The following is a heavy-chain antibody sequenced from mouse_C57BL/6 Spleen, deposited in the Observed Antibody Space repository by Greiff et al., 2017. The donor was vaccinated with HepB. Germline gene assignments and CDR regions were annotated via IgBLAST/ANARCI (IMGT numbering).Heavy chain of an antibody. Sequence: VQLQQSGAELVRPGASVKLSCKASGYTFTDYYINWVKQRPGQGLEWIARIYPGSGNTYYNEKFKGKATLTAEKSSSTAYMQLSSLTSEDSAVYFCARGGSLTRYFDVWGTGTTVTVSS. V-gene: IGHV1-76*01. D-gene: IGHD6-5*01. J-gene: IGHJ1*03. CDR3: ARGGSLTRYFDV. CDR2: IYPGSGNT. CDR1: GYTFTDYY.